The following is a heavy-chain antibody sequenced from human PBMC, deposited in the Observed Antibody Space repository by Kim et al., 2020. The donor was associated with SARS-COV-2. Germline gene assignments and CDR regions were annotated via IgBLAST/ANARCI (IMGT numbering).Heavy chain of an antibody. V-gene: IGHV3-74*01. J-gene: IGHJ4*02. Sequence: GGSLRLSCAASGFTFSSYTVHWVRQEPGKGLVWVSDIESDGTTTYADSVKGRFTISRDNAKNTMYLHLNSLTVEDTAVYYCLVPFCCGACSHWGQGALAT. CDR3: LVPFCCGACSH. D-gene: IGHD2-21*01. CDR1: GFTFSSYT. CDR2: IESDGTT.